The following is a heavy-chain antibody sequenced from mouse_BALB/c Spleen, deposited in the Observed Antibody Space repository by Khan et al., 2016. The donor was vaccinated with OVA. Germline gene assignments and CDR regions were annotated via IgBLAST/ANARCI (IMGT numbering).Heavy chain of an antibody. CDR3: ARAPYGNIAY. CDR1: GFTFTTYA. Sequence: EVELVESGGGLVKPGGSLKLSCAASGFTFTTYAMSWVRQTPEKRLEWVATISSYGDYTYYPDNVTGRFTISRDNAKNTLYLQMSSLRSEDTAMYYCARAPYGNIAYWGQGTLGTVSA. CDR2: ISSYGDYT. V-gene: IGHV5-9-3*01. D-gene: IGHD2-1*01. J-gene: IGHJ3*01.